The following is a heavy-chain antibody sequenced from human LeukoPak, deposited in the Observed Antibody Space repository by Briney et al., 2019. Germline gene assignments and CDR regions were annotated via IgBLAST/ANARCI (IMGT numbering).Heavy chain of an antibody. CDR3: ARDRGIYLEPTDF. CDR2: IGGSGDST. V-gene: IGHV3-23*01. CDR1: GFTFSDYD. Sequence: GVSLRLSCTASGFTFSDYDMTWVRQAPGKGLEWVSSIGGSGDSTYYADVVKRRFIVSRDNSKNTLYLQMNSLRADDTALYHCARDRGIYLEPTDFWGHGTLVTVSS. D-gene: IGHD2/OR15-2a*01. J-gene: IGHJ4*01.